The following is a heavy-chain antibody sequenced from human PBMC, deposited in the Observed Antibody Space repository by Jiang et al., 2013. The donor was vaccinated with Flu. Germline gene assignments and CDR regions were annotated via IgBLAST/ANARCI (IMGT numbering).Heavy chain of an antibody. CDR2: INAGNGNT. Sequence: SGYTFTSYAMHWVCQAPGQRLEWMGWINAGNGNTKYSQKFQGRVTITRDTSASTAYMELSSLRSEDTAVCYCARFLFGELDNYFDYWGQGTLVTVSS. V-gene: IGHV1-3*01. CDR1: GYTFTSYA. J-gene: IGHJ4*02. D-gene: IGHD3-10*02. CDR3: ARFLFGELDNYFDY.